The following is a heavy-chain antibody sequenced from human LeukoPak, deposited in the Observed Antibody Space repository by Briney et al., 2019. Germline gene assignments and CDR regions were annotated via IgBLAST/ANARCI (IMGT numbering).Heavy chain of an antibody. CDR2: INISGGNT. Sequence: GASVKVSCKASGYTFTSYYMYWVRQAPGQGLEWMGIINISGGNTNYAQKFQGRVTMTRDMSTSTVYMELSSLRSEDTAIYYCARGPHIRTYDRDNWFDPWGRGTLVTVSS. V-gene: IGHV1-46*01. CDR1: GYTFTSYY. CDR3: ARGPHIRTYDRDNWFDP. D-gene: IGHD3-3*01. J-gene: IGHJ5*02.